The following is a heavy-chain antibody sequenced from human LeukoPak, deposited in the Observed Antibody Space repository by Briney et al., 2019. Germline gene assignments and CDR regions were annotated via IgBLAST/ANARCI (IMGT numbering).Heavy chain of an antibody. CDR2: ISAYNGNT. V-gene: IGHV1-18*01. D-gene: IGHD6-13*01. CDR1: GYTFTSYG. Sequence: ASVKVSCKASGYTFTSYGISWVRQAPGQGLEWMGWISAYNGNTNYAQKLQGRATMTTDTSTSTAYMELRSLRSDDTAVYYCAREGSSSWYGGIGETRYYYYYMDVWGKGTTVTVSS. J-gene: IGHJ6*03. CDR3: AREGSSSWYGGIGETRYYYYYMDV.